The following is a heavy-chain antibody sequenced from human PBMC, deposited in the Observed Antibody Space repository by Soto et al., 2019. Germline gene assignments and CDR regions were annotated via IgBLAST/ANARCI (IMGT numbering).Heavy chain of an antibody. J-gene: IGHJ6*02. Sequence: GESLKISCKGSGYSFTSYWISWVRQMPGKGLEWMGRIDPSDSYTNYSPSFQGHVTISADKSISTAYLQWSSLKASDTAMYYCASSISIAAAGTLAQPGGYYYGMDVWRQGTTVTVSS. CDR2: IDPSDSYT. CDR1: GYSFTSYW. D-gene: IGHD6-13*01. V-gene: IGHV5-10-1*01. CDR3: ASSISIAAAGTLAQPGGYYYGMDV.